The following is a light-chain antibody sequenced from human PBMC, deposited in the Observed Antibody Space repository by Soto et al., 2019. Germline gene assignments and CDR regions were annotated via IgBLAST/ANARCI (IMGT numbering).Light chain of an antibody. Sequence: QLTQSPSSLSASVGDRVTITCRASQGISSYVAWYQQTPGKAPKLLIHDASTLQSGVPSRFRGSGSTTEFTLTISSLKPEDVATYYCQQAGTFGPGTTVEIK. J-gene: IGKJ3*01. CDR1: QGISSY. V-gene: IGKV1-9*01. CDR2: DAS. CDR3: QQAGT.